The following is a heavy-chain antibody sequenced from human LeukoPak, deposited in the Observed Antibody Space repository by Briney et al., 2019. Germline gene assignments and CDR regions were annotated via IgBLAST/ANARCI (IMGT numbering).Heavy chain of an antibody. CDR2: IIPILGIA. Sequence: GASVKVSCKASGGTFSSYAISWVRQAPGQGLEWMGRIIPILGIANYAQKFQGRVTITADKSTSTAYMELSSLRSEDTAVYYCARVPRRTTGPYYFDYWGQGTLVTVSS. CDR1: GGTFSSYA. CDR3: ARVPRRTTGPYYFDY. V-gene: IGHV1-69*04. J-gene: IGHJ4*02. D-gene: IGHD1-1*01.